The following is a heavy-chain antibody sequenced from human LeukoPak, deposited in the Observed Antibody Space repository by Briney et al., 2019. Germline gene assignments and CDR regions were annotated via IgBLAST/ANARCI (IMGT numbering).Heavy chain of an antibody. CDR1: GGSFSSGSYY. Sequence: SETLSLTCTVSGGSFSSGSYYWRWIRQPAGKGLEWIGRIYTGGSTNYNPALKSRVTISVDTSKNQFSLKLSPVTAADTAVYYCARGGGDWGCHQSDYWGQGTLVTVSS. CDR2: IYTGGST. D-gene: IGHD2-21*01. V-gene: IGHV4-61*02. CDR3: ARGGGDWGCHQSDY. J-gene: IGHJ4*02.